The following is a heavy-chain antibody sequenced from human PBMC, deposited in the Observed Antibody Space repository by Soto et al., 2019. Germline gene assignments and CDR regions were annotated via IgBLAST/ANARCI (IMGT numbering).Heavy chain of an antibody. CDR1: GGSISSYY. CDR2: IYYSGST. CDR3: ARDRRVVVPAADQSRVRYYYYGKDV. Sequence: PSETLSLTCTVSGGSISSYYWSWIRQPPGKGLEWIGYIYYSGSTNYNPSLKSRVTISVDTSKNQFSLKLSSVTAADTAVYYCARDRRVVVPAADQSRVRYYYYGKDVWGQGTTVTVSS. V-gene: IGHV4-59*01. D-gene: IGHD2-2*01. J-gene: IGHJ6*02.